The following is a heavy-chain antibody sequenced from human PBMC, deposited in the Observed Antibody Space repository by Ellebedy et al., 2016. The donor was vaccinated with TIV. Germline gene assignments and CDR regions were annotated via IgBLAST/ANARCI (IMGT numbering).Heavy chain of an antibody. CDR3: ASSRRAGRAAAGKGYYYYYGMDV. CDR2: INHSGST. D-gene: IGHD6-13*01. CDR1: GGSFSGYY. Sequence: SETLSLXXAVYGGSFSGYYWSWIRQPPGKGLEWIGEINHSGSTNYNPSLKSRVTISVDTSKNQFSLQLNSVTPEDTAVYYCASSRRAGRAAAGKGYYYYYGMDVWGQGTTVTVSS. V-gene: IGHV4-34*01. J-gene: IGHJ6*02.